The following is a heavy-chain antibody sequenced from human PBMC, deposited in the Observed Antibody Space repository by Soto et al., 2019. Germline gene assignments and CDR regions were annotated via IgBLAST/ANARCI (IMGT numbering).Heavy chain of an antibody. CDR3: ARKESSGGIDY. V-gene: IGHV3-66*01. CDR1: GFTVSSTH. Sequence: EVQLVESGGGLVQSGGSLRLTCAASGFTVSSTHMNWVRQAPGKGLAWVSLMYSGGSTYYSDSVKGRFTISRDTSKNTLYLQMNSLRAEDTAVYYCARKESSGGIDYWGQGTLVTVSS. CDR2: MYSGGST. D-gene: IGHD1-26*01. J-gene: IGHJ4*02.